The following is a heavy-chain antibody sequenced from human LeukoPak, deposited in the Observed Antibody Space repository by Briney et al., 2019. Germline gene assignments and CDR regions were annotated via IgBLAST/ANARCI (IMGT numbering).Heavy chain of an antibody. J-gene: IGHJ4*02. D-gene: IGHD4-23*01. CDR2: IKPDGSDK. V-gene: IGHV3-7*03. CDR3: ANGRSINY. Sequence: GGSLRLSCVASGFTFNTYWMNWVRLLPGKGLEWVANIKPDGSDKYYVDSVKGRSTISRDNAKNSVYLQMNSLTAEDTAVYYCANGRSINYWGQGTLVTVSS. CDR1: GFTFNTYW.